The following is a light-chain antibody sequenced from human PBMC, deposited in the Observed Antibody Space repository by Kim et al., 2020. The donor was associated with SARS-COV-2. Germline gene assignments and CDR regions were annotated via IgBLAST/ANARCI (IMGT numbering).Light chain of an antibody. V-gene: IGKV3-20*01. Sequence: EIVLTQSPGTLSLSPGERATLSCRASQTVNSNNLAWYRQNVGQAPRLLIYDASTRATGIPDRFSGSGSGTDYTLTISRLEPEDFAVYYCQQYGSSPTFGQGTKVDIK. J-gene: IGKJ1*01. CDR3: QQYGSSPT. CDR2: DAS. CDR1: QTVNSNN.